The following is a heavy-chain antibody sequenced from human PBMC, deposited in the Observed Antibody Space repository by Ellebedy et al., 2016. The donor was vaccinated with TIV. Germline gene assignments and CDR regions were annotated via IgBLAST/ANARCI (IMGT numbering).Heavy chain of an antibody. CDR3: ARARSSGWLQTPDY. V-gene: IGHV1-69*04. CDR1: GGTFSSYA. Sequence: AASVKVSCKASGGTFSSYAISWVRQAPGQGLEWMGRIITILGIANYVQKFQGRVTITADKSTSTAYMELSSLRSEDTAVYYCARARSSGWLQTPDYWGQGTLVTVSS. CDR2: IITILGIA. J-gene: IGHJ4*02. D-gene: IGHD6-19*01.